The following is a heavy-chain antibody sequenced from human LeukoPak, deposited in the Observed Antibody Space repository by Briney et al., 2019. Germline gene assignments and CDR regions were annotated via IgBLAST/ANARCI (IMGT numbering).Heavy chain of an antibody. J-gene: IGHJ4*02. V-gene: IGHV3-11*06. CDR1: GFTFSDYY. CDR3: ARDSDVHCSGGSCTIFDY. D-gene: IGHD2-15*01. CDR2: ISSSSSYI. Sequence: GGSLRLSCAASGFTFSDYYMSWIRQAPGKGLEWVSYISSSSSYIYYSDSVKGRFTISRDNAKKSLYLQMNSLRAEDTAIYYCARDSDVHCSGGSCTIFDYWGQGTLVTVSS.